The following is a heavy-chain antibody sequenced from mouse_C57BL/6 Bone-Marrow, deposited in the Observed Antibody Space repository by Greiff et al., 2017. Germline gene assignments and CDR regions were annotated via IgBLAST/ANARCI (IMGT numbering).Heavy chain of an antibody. V-gene: IGHV1-81*01. CDR1: GYTFTSYG. D-gene: IGHD2-2*01. J-gene: IGHJ3*01. CDR3: ARKGPLYDGYRVFFAY. CDR2: IYPRSGNT. Sequence: QVQLQQSGAELARPGASVKLSCKASGYTFTSYGISWVKQRTGQGLEWIGEIYPRSGNTYYNEKFKGKATLTADTSSSTAYMGLRSLTSEDSAVYFCARKGPLYDGYRVFFAYWGQGTLVTVSA.